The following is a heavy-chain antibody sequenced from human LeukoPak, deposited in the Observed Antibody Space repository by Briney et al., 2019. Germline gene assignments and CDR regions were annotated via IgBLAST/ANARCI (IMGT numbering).Heavy chain of an antibody. Sequence: PGGSLRLSCAASGFTFSSYWMHWVRQAPGKGLVWVSRINSDGSSTNYADSVKGRFTISGDNAKNTLYLQMNSLRADDTAVYYCARGKYCSGGSCYEYWFDPWGQGTLVTVSS. CDR2: INSDGSST. D-gene: IGHD2-15*01. CDR1: GFTFSSYW. J-gene: IGHJ5*02. V-gene: IGHV3-74*01. CDR3: ARGKYCSGGSCYEYWFDP.